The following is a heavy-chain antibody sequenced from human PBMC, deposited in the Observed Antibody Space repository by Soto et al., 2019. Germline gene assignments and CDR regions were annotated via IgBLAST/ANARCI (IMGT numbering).Heavy chain of an antibody. J-gene: IGHJ4*02. V-gene: IGHV3-30*03. D-gene: IGHD3-10*02. CDR2: ISYDGSDI. CDR1: GFIFSNYG. CDR3: AIVRVADSSLDH. Sequence: LRLSCVGSGFIFSNYGMHWVRQAPGKGLEWVAFISYDGSDILYADSVKGRFTISRDNSKSTLFLHMNRPTAEDTAIYFCAIVRVADSSLDHWGQGTLVTVSS.